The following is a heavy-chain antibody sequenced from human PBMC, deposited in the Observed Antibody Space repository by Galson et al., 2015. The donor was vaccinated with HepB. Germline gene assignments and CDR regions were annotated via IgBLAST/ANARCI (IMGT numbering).Heavy chain of an antibody. J-gene: IGHJ4*01. D-gene: IGHD4-23*01. CDR1: GIAFRDYG. CDR3: AKDCCGDSFFDY. CDR2: VDAIGTTT. V-gene: IGHV3-23*05. Sequence: SLRLSCAASGIAFRDYGMSWVRQSPERGLEWVSSVDAIGTTTHYADSVRGRFTISRDNSRHTVSLQMNSLRVEDTAIYYCAKDCCGDSFFDYWGHGTLVNVS.